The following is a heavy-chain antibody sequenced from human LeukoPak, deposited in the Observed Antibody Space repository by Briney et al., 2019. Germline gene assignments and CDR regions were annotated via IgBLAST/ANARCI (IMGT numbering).Heavy chain of an antibody. CDR3: ASMNYGSGSYYKRYFQH. Sequence: PGGSLRLSCAASGFTFSSYAMSWVRQAPGKGLEWVSVIYSGGSTYYADSVKGRFTISRDNSKNTLYLQMNSLRAEDTAVYYCASMNYGSGSYYKRYFQHWGQGTLVTVSS. CDR1: GFTFSSYA. V-gene: IGHV3-66*01. J-gene: IGHJ1*01. CDR2: IYSGGST. D-gene: IGHD3-10*01.